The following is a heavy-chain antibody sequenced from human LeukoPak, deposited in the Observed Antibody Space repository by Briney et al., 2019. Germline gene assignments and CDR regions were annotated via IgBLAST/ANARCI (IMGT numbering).Heavy chain of an antibody. Sequence: GRSLRLSCAASGFTFSSYGMHWVRQAPGKGLEWVAVISYDGSNKYYADSVKGRFTISRDNSKNTLYLQMNSLRAEDTAVYYCAKDPVAGMAYYFDYWGQGTLVTVSS. J-gene: IGHJ4*02. CDR1: GFTFSSYG. CDR2: ISYDGSNK. CDR3: AKDPVAGMAYYFDY. V-gene: IGHV3-30*18. D-gene: IGHD6-19*01.